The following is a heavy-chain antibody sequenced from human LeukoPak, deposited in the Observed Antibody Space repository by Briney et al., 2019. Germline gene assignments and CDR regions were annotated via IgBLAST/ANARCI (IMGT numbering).Heavy chain of an antibody. J-gene: IGHJ5*02. CDR2: INSNGGST. V-gene: IGHV3-64D*06. D-gene: IGHD6-19*01. CDR1: GFTFSSLT. Sequence: GGSLRLSCAASGFTFSSLTMHWVRQAPGKGLEYVSAINSNGGSTFYADSVKGRFSISRDNSKNTLYLQMSSLRAEDTAVYYCVNQISGWVSWGQGTLVTVSS. CDR3: VNQISGWVS.